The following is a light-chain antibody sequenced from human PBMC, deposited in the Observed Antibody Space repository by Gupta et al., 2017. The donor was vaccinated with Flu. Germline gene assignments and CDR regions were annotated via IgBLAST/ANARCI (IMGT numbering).Light chain of an antibody. CDR2: SNN. CDR1: SSNIGSNT. J-gene: IGLJ2*01. CDR3: AACDDSRNGPV. V-gene: IGLV1-44*01. Sequence: QSVLTQPPSASGTPGQRVTISCSGSSSNIGSNTVNWYQQLPGPAPKLLIYSNNQRPSGVPDRFSGSKSGTSASVTISGLQAEDAADYYSAACDDSRNGPVFGGGTKLTVL.